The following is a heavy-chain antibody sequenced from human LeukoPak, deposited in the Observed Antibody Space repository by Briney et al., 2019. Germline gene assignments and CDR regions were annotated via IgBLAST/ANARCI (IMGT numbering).Heavy chain of an antibody. J-gene: IGHJ4*02. V-gene: IGHV3-30*02. CDR2: IRYDGSNK. CDR3: AKHQNRWDYYFDY. D-gene: IGHD1-14*01. CDR1: GFTFSNYG. Sequence: PGGSLRLSCAASGFTFSNYGMNWVRQGPGKGLEWVSFIRYDGSNKYYADSVKGRFTISRDNSKNTLYLQMNSLRAEDTAVYYCAKHQNRWDYYFDYWGQGTLVTVSS.